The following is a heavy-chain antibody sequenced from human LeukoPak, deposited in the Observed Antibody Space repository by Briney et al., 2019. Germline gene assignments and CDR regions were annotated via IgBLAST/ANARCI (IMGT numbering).Heavy chain of an antibody. D-gene: IGHD3-22*01. CDR2: ISGCGGST. J-gene: IGHJ3*02. CDR1: GFTLSSYA. CDR3: AKRWDTMTVAPRDTFDI. Sequence: GGSLRLSCAASGFTLSSYAMSWVREAPGKGLEWVSAISGCGGSTYYADSVKGRFTISRDNSKNTLYLQMNSLSAEDTAVYYCAKRWDTMTVAPRDTFDIWGQGTMVTVSS. V-gene: IGHV3-23*01.